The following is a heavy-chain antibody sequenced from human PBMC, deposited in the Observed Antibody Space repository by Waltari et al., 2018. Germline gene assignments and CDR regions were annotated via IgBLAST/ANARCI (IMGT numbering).Heavy chain of an antibody. J-gene: IGHJ4*02. Sequence: QVQLQESGPGLVKPSQTLSLTCTVSGGSISSGSYYWSWIRQPAGKGLEWIGYIYTSGSTTYNPSLKSRVTISVDTSKNQFSLKLSSVTAADTAVYYCARATLVQGVISYWGQGTLVTVSS. CDR2: IYTSGST. CDR3: ARATLVQGVISY. CDR1: GGSISSGSYY. V-gene: IGHV4-61*09. D-gene: IGHD3-10*01.